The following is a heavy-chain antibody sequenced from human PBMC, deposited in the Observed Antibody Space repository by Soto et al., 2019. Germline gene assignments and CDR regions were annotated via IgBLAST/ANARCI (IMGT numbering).Heavy chain of an antibody. Sequence: GGSLRLAGTASGFTFTNYAMNGVRQAPGKWLEWVSVSSGSGESTYYADSVKGRFTISRDSSKNTLYLQMNSPRAEDTAVYFCAKDFADIVVVLLAPYGMDVWGLGTTVTVSS. D-gene: IGHD2-15*01. CDR3: AKDFADIVVVLLAPYGMDV. CDR1: GFTFTNYA. J-gene: IGHJ6*02. CDR2: SSGSGEST. V-gene: IGHV3-23*01.